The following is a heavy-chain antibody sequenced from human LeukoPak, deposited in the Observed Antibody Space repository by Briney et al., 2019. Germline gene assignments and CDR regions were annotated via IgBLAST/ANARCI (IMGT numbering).Heavy chain of an antibody. CDR1: GGTFSSYA. CDR3: ARDRGSMIREWSMLGFDY. V-gene: IGHV1-69*04. CDR2: IIPIFGIA. Sequence: SVKVSCKGSGGTFSSYAINWVRQAHGQGIEWMGSIIPIFGIANYAKKFQGRVTITAEKSTSTAYMELSSLRCEDTAVYYWARDRGSMIREWSMLGFDYWGQGTRVTVSS. D-gene: IGHD3-22*01. J-gene: IGHJ4*02.